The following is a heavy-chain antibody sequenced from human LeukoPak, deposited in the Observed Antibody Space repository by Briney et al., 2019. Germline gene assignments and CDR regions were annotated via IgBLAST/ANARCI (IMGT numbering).Heavy chain of an antibody. CDR1: GFSFSAYW. Sequence: GGSLRLSCAASGFSFSAYWMTWVRQAPGTGLEWVANINPAGSETYYVDPVKGRFSISRDNAKNLVYLQMNSLRAEDSAVYHCARFGYVAAVDVWGQGTPVTVSS. J-gene: IGHJ4*02. D-gene: IGHD2-15*01. CDR2: INPAGSET. V-gene: IGHV3-7*01. CDR3: ARFGYVAAVDV.